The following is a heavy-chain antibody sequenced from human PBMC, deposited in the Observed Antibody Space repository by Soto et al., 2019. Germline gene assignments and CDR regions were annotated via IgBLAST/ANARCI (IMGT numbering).Heavy chain of an antibody. CDR2: IHNSGRT. D-gene: IGHD3-10*01. Sequence: QVQLQESVPGLVKPSETLSLTCTVSGGSITSYYWSWIRQPPGKGLEWIGYIHNSGRTSYNPSLQSRVTISADVSTNQFSLDLRSVTAADTAVYYCARRWSGTDYWGHGTLVTVSS. J-gene: IGHJ4*01. CDR3: ARRWSGTDY. CDR1: GGSITSYY. V-gene: IGHV4-59*01.